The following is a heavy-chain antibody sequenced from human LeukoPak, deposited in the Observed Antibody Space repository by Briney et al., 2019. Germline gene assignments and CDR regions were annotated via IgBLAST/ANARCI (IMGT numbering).Heavy chain of an antibody. J-gene: IGHJ4*02. CDR1: GDSITSGGYY. Sequence: ASETLSLTCTVSGDSITSGGYYWSWIRQRPGKGLEWIGYIYKTGSTYYNPSLKSRVTMSVDTSRNQFSLKVNSVTAADTAVYYCAGDVLRWGQGTLVTVSS. CDR3: AGDVLR. CDR2: IYKTGST. V-gene: IGHV4-31*03.